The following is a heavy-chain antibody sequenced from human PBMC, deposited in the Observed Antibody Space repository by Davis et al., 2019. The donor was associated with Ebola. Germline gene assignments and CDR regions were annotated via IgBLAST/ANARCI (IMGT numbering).Heavy chain of an antibody. CDR3: TTEGCSGGSCYLYYYYGMDV. Sequence: GESLKISCAASGFTFSTVWMSWVRQAPGKGLEWVGRIKSKTDGGTTDYAAPVKGRFTISRDDSKNTLYLQMNSLKTEDTAVYYCTTEGCSGGSCYLYYYYGMDVWGQGTTVTVSS. D-gene: IGHD2-15*01. J-gene: IGHJ6*02. CDR1: GFTFSTVW. CDR2: IKSKTDGGTT. V-gene: IGHV3-15*01.